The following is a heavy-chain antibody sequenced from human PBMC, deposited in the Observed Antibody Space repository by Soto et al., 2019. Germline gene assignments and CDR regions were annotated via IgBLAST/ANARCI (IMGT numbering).Heavy chain of an antibody. J-gene: IGHJ5*02. Sequence: EVQLVESGGGLVQPGGSLRLSCAASGFTFSSYWMHWVRQAPGKGLVWVSRINSDGSSTSYADSVQGRFTISRDTAKNTLHLQMNSLRAEDTAVYYCARRRPYCGGDCPGSWGQGTLVTVSS. CDR1: GFTFSSYW. CDR3: ARRRPYCGGDCPGS. V-gene: IGHV3-74*01. D-gene: IGHD2-21*02. CDR2: INSDGSST.